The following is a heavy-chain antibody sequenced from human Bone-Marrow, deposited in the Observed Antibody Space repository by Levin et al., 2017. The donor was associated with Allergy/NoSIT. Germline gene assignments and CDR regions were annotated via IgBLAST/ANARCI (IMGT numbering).Heavy chain of an antibody. CDR1: GFTFSNSA. J-gene: IGHJ4*02. D-gene: IGHD3-16*02. V-gene: IGHV1-58*01. CDR2: IVVGSGDA. Sequence: ASVKVSCKASGFTFSNSAVQWVRQARGQRLEWIGWIVVGSGDANYAQKFQERVTITRDRSTSTAYMELSSLRSDDTAVYFCAADQTLGELSSFGYWGQGTLVTVSS. CDR3: AADQTLGELSSFGY.